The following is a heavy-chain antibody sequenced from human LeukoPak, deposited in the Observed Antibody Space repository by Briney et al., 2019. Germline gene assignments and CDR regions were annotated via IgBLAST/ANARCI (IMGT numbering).Heavy chain of an antibody. J-gene: IGHJ6*02. Sequence: ASVKVSCKASGGTFSSYAISWVRQAPGQGLEWMGGIIPIFGTANYAQKFQGRVTITADESTSTAYMELSSLRSEDTAVYYCAGVKGPYYYYGMDVWGQGTTVTVSS. D-gene: IGHD2-8*01. CDR2: IIPIFGTA. CDR1: GGTFSSYA. CDR3: AGVKGPYYYYGMDV. V-gene: IGHV1-69*13.